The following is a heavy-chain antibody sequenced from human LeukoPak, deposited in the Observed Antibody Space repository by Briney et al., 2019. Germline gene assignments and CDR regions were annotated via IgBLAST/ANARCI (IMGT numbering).Heavy chain of an antibody. CDR3: ARHLGRVMTPFDY. CDR2: IYYSGST. CDR1: GGSISSYY. D-gene: IGHD3-16*01. J-gene: IGHJ4*02. Sequence: PSETLSLTCTVSGGSISSYYWSWIRQPPGKGLEWIGYIYYSGSTNYNPSLKSRVTISVDTSKNQFSLKLSSVTAADTAVYYCARHLGRVMTPFDYWGQGTLVTVSS. V-gene: IGHV4-59*08.